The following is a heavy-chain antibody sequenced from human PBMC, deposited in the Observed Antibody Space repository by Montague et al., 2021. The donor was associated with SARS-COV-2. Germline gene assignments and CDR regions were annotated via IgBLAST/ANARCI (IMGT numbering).Heavy chain of an antibody. Sequence: SETLSLTCTVSGGSISPYYWNWIRQSPGKGLEWNGDIYYSGSTTYNPSLESRVTISVDTSKNQFSLRLSSVTAADTAVYYCARGIWYANWGQGILVTVSS. D-gene: IGHD6-13*01. V-gene: IGHV4-59*01. J-gene: IGHJ4*02. CDR2: IYYSGST. CDR3: ARGIWYAN. CDR1: GGSISPYY.